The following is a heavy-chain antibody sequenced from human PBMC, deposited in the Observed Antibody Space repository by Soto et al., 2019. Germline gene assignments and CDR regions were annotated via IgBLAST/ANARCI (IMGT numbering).Heavy chain of an antibody. CDR3: ARLGFVGEGDF. V-gene: IGHV3-74*01. J-gene: IGHJ4*02. CDR2: INSDGVHT. Sequence: EVQLVESGGGLVQPGGSLRLSCAASGFTFSSYWMHWVRQVPEKGLVWVSRINSDGVHTDYAESVKGRFTVSRDIAKSTGYLQMNNLRAEDTAIYYCARLGFVGEGDFWGQGILVTVSS. CDR1: GFTFSSYW. D-gene: IGHD3-16*01.